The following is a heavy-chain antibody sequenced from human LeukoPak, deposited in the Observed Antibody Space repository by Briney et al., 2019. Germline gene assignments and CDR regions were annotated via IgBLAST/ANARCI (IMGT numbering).Heavy chain of an antibody. J-gene: IGHJ4*02. CDR2: IRYDGNIK. V-gene: IGHV3-30*02. CDR1: GFTFSSYG. CDR3: VKDNPLDY. Sequence: GGSLRLSCAASGFTFSSYGMHWVRQAPGKGLEWVAFIRYDGNIKLYADSMKGRFTISRDNSKNTLYLHINSLRAEDTALYYCVKDNPLDYWGQGTLVIVSS.